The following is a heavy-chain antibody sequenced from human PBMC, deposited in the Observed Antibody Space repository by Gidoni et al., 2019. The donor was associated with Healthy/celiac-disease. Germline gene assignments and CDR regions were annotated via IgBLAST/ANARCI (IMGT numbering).Heavy chain of an antibody. J-gene: IGHJ4*02. CDR3: ARSGLGCSGGSCYLGYYYDSSGLEFDY. V-gene: IGHV4-31*03. D-gene: IGHD2-15*01. CDR1: GGSISSGGYY. CDR2: IYYSGST. Sequence: QVQLQESGPGLVKPSQTLSLTCTVSGGSISSGGYYWSWIRQHPGKGLEWIGYIYYSGSTYYHPSLKSRVTLSVDTSKNPFSLKLSSVTAADTAVYYCARSGLGCSGGSCYLGYYYDSSGLEFDYWGQGTLVTVSS.